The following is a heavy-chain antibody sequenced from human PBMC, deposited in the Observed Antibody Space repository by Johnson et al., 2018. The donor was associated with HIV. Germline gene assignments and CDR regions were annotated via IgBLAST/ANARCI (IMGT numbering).Heavy chain of an antibody. CDR3: AKDRTSWGFDAFDL. V-gene: IGHV3-20*04. D-gene: IGHD3-16*01. CDR2: TNWNGANT. Sequence: VQLVESGGGVVRPGGSLRLSCATSGFIFNDHGMTWVRQVPGKGLEWVCDTNWNGANTAYADSVKGRFTVSRDNSQNTLYLQMNSLRAEDTAVYFCAKDRTSWGFDAFDLWGQGTMVTVSS. CDR1: GFIFNDHG. J-gene: IGHJ3*01.